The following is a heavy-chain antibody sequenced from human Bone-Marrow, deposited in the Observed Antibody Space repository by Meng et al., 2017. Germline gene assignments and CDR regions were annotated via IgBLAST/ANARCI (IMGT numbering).Heavy chain of an antibody. CDR2: IYYSGST. Sequence: SETLSPTCTVPGGPISSYYWSWIRQPPGKGLEWIGYIYYSGSTNYNPSLKSRVTISVDTSKNQFSLKLSSVTAADTAVYYCARGFRGWVSHYGGNSVLNWFDPWGQGTLVTVSS. CDR1: GGPISSYY. D-gene: IGHD4-23*01. V-gene: IGHV4-59*01. J-gene: IGHJ5*02. CDR3: ARGFRGWVSHYGGNSVLNWFDP.